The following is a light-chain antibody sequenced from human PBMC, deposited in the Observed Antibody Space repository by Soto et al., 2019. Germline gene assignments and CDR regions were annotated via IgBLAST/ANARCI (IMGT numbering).Light chain of an antibody. CDR3: QQYYSAPFT. V-gene: IGKV4-1*01. Sequence: EIVMTQSPDSLTVSLGERATINCKSSQTVLSTSNNKNYLAWYQQEPGQPPKLLIYWASTRESGVPDRFSGSGSGTNFSLTISSLQAEDVAVYYCQQYYSAPFTFGPGTKVDIK. CDR2: WAS. J-gene: IGKJ3*01. CDR1: QTVLSTSNNKNY.